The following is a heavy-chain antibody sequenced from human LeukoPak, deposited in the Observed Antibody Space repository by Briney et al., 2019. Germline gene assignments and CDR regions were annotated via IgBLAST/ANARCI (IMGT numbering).Heavy chain of an antibody. D-gene: IGHD5-18*01. J-gene: IGHJ4*02. Sequence: SETLSLTCTVSGGAISSYYWSWIRQPPGKGLEWIGHIYYSGSTNYNPSLKSRVTISVDTSRNQFSLKLTSVTAADTAVYYCARALPRGGYSYGYFDYWGQGTLVTVSS. CDR2: IYYSGST. V-gene: IGHV4-59*01. CDR1: GGAISSYY. CDR3: ARALPRGGYSYGYFDY.